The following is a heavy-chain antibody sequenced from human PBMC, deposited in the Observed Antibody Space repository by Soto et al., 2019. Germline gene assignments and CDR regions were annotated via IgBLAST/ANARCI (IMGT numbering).Heavy chain of an antibody. D-gene: IGHD6-19*01. J-gene: IGHJ4*02. CDR3: ARGRGWRDY. CDR1: GYPFTTYD. CDR2: INLNSGHT. Sequence: ASVKVSCKASGYPFTTYDISWVRQAAGQGLEWMRWINLNSGHTDYAQRFQGRVTMTRNTSLSTAYMELTSLSSEDTAVYYCARGRGWRDYWGQGTLVTVSS. V-gene: IGHV1-8*01.